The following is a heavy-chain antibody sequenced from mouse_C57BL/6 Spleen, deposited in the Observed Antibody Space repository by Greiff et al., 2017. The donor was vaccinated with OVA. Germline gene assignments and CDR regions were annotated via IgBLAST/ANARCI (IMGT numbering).Heavy chain of an antibody. CDR2: INPSSGYT. V-gene: IGHV1-4*01. CDR3: ARSLPFDV. J-gene: IGHJ1*03. D-gene: IGHD2-10*01. Sequence: VQLQQSGADLARPGASVKMSCKASGYTFTSYTMHWVKQRPGQGLEWIGYINPSSGYTKYNQKFQDKATLTADKSSSTAYMQLSILTSEDAAVYYCARSLPFDVWGTGTTVTVSS. CDR1: GYTFTSYT.